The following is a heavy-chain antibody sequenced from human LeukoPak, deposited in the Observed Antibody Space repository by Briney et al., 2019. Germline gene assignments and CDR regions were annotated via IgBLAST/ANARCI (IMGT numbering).Heavy chain of an antibody. CDR2: IYYSGSP. J-gene: IGHJ4*02. CDR3: ARHASQWLVEYYFDY. Sequence: SETLSLTCTVSARSIISDYCSSIRQPPGKGLEWIGYIYYSGSPNYNPSLKSRVTIAVDTSKNQFSLKLSAVTAADTAVYYCARHASQWLVEYYFDYWGQGTLVTVSS. CDR1: ARSIISDY. V-gene: IGHV4-59*08. D-gene: IGHD6-19*01.